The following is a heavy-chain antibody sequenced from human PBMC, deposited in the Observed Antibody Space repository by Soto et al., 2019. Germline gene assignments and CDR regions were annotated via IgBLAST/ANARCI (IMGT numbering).Heavy chain of an antibody. J-gene: IGHJ6*02. D-gene: IGHD3-10*01. CDR2: INPNSGGT. CDR1: GYTFNEYY. CDR3: ARRLGGGGDYFYGMDV. Sequence: QVQLVQSGAEVKKPGASVKVSCKTSGYTFNEYYIHWMRQVPGQGPEWMGWINPNSGGTKYAKKFQGVITMTSDTSTSTTFMELGRLRSDATAMYYCARRLGGGGDYFYGMDVWGQGTAVIVSS. V-gene: IGHV1-2*02.